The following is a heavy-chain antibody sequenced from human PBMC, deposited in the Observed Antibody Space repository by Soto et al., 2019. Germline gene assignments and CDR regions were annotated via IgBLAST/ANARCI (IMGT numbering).Heavy chain of an antibody. CDR2: VSPNSGNT. D-gene: IGHD4-17*01. V-gene: IGHV1-8*01. CDR3: AGSTNDYGDRH. J-gene: IGHJ4*02. CDR1: GYTFTSYD. Sequence: QVQLVQSGAEVKKPGASVKVSCKASGYTFTSYDINWGRQATGQGLEWMGWVSPNSGNTGYAQKFQGRVTMTRNTPISTAYMELSSLSSEVTAVYYCAGSTNDYGDRHWGQGTLVTVSS.